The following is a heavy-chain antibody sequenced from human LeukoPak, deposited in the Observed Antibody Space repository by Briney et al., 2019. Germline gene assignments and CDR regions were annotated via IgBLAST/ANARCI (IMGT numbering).Heavy chain of an antibody. CDR2: INPSGGST. CDR1: GYTFTSYY. Sequence: ASVKVSCKAPGYTFTSYYMHWVRQAPGQGLEWMGIINPSGGSTSYAQKFQGRVTMTRDTSTSTVYMELSSLRAEDTALYYCAKRLVTTGGKASDYWGQGTLVTVSS. J-gene: IGHJ4*02. D-gene: IGHD4-17*01. V-gene: IGHV1-46*01. CDR3: AKRLVTTGGKASDY.